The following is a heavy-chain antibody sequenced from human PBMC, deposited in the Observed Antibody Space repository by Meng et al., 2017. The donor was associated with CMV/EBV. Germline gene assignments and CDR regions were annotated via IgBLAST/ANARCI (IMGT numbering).Heavy chain of an antibody. CDR3: ASRITIFGVVTAFDP. D-gene: IGHD3-3*01. CDR1: GGSISSSSYY. V-gene: IGHV4-39*07. Sequence: QLQLQEGGPGLVKHSETLSLTCTVSGGSISSSSYYWGWIRQPSGKGLEWIGSIYYSGSTYYNPSLKSRVTISVDTSKNQFSLKLSSVTAADTAVYYCASRITIFGVVTAFDPWGQGTLVTVSS. CDR2: IYYSGST. J-gene: IGHJ5*02.